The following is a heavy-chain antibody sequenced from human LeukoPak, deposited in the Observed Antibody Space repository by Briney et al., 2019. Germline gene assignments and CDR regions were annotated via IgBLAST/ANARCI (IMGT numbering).Heavy chain of an antibody. V-gene: IGHV3-74*01. CDR3: TRPGGNFFFDY. Sequence: GGSLRLSCAASGFTFSSYWMHWVRRAPGKGLVWVSRINTDGSTTSYADSVRGRFTISRDNAKNTLYLQMNSLRAEDTAVYYCTRPGGNFFFDYWGQGTLVTVSS. CDR1: GFTFSSYW. CDR2: INTDGSTT. J-gene: IGHJ4*02. D-gene: IGHD4-23*01.